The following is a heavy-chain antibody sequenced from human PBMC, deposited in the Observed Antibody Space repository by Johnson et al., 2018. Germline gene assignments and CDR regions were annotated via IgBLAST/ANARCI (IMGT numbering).Heavy chain of an antibody. CDR2: VHYSGVT. CDR3: ARIKTASYYYYGMDG. J-gene: IGHJ6*02. V-gene: IGHV4-59*08. Sequence: QVQLQESGPRLVKPSEPLSLTCNVSGDSITNYYWTWIRQPPGKGLQWIGYVHYSGVTNCDPSLKSRVTISVNTSKNQSSLPLNSVTAADPAVYFCARIKTASYYYYGMDGWGQGTTVTVS. CDR1: GDSITNYY.